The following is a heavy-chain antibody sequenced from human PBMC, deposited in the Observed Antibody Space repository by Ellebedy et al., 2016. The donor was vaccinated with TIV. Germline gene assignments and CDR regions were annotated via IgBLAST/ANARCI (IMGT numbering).Heavy chain of an antibody. CDR3: AKDTWFGESDY. Sequence: GESLKISCAASGFTFSSYAMSWVRQAPGKGLEWVSGFSGSGGSTYYADSVKGWFTISRDNSKNTLYLQMNSLRAEDTAVYYCAKDTWFGESDYWGQGTLVTVSS. J-gene: IGHJ4*02. D-gene: IGHD3-10*01. V-gene: IGHV3-23*01. CDR1: GFTFSSYA. CDR2: FSGSGGST.